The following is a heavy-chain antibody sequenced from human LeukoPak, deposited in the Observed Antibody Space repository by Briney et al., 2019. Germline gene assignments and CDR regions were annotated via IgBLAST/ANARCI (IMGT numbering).Heavy chain of an antibody. J-gene: IGHJ6*02. CDR1: GFTFSSYD. V-gene: IGHV3-13*01. Sequence: PGGSLRLSCAASGFTFSSYDMHWVRQATGKGLEWVSAIGTAGDTYYPGSVKGRFTISRENAKNSLYLQMNSLRAGDTAVYYCAKDFGSGWYSDYYYGMDVWGQGTTVTVSS. D-gene: IGHD6-19*01. CDR2: IGTAGDT. CDR3: AKDFGSGWYSDYYYGMDV.